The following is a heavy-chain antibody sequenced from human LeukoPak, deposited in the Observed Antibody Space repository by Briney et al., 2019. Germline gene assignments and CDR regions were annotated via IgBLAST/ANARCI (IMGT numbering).Heavy chain of an antibody. CDR1: GFTFSSYS. CDR2: ISSSSSYI. CDR3: ARDKGVVPAAMPHLDY. J-gene: IGHJ4*02. D-gene: IGHD2-2*01. Sequence: PGGSLRLSCAASGFTFSSYSMNWVRQAPGKGLEWVSSISSSSSYIYYADSVKGRFTISRDNAKNSLYLQMNSLRAEDTAVYYCARDKGVVPAAMPHLDYWGQGTLVTVSS. V-gene: IGHV3-21*01.